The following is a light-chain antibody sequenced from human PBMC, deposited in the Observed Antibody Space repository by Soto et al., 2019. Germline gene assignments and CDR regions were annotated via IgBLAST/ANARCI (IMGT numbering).Light chain of an antibody. V-gene: IGKV1-39*01. CDR3: QQSYTTPLT. CDR2: AAS. CDR1: QSISRN. Sequence: DIQMTQSPSSLSASVGDRVTITCRASQSISRNLNWYQQKAGKAPMLLIYAASSLQSGVPPRFSGSGSGTDFTLTISSLQPEDFATYYCQQSYTTPLTFGGGTKVEIK. J-gene: IGKJ4*01.